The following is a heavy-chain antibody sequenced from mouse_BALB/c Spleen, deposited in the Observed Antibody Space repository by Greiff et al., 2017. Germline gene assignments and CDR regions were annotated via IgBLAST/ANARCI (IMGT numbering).Heavy chain of an antibody. V-gene: IGHV5-9-4*01. CDR1: GFTFSSYA. D-gene: IGHD2-2*01. CDR3: ARDQDGYDSWFAY. Sequence: EVQGVESGGGLVKPGGSLKLSCAASGFTFSSYAMSWVRQSPEKRLEGVAEICSGGSYTYYPDTVTGRFTISRDNAKNTLYREMSSLRSEDTAMYYCARDQDGYDSWFAYWGQGTLVTVSA. CDR2: ICSGGSYT. J-gene: IGHJ3*01.